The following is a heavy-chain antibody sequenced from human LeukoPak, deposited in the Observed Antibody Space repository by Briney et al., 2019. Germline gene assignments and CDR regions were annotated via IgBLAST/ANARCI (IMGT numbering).Heavy chain of an antibody. J-gene: IGHJ4*02. CDR1: GFTFSSYS. D-gene: IGHD3-3*01. Sequence: GGSLRLSCAASGFTFSSYSMHWVRQAPGKGLEWVAVISYDGSDKYYADSVKGRFTISRDNSKNTLYLQMNSLRAEDTAVYYCARDTYYDFWSGYYGYFDYWGQGTLVTVSS. CDR3: ARDTYYDFWSGYYGYFDY. V-gene: IGHV3-30*04. CDR2: ISYDGSDK.